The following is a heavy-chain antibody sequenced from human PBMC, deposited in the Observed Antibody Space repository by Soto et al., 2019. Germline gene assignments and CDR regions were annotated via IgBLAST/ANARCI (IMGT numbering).Heavy chain of an antibody. CDR1: GGSISSGGYY. CDR3: ARAIKRGLYSRSLDY. J-gene: IGHJ4*02. Sequence: SETLSLTCTVSGGSISSGGYYWSWIRQHPGKGLEWIGYIYYSGSTYYNPSLKSRVTISVDTSKNQSSLKLSSVTAADTAVYYCARAIKRGLYSRSLDYWGQGTLVTVSS. D-gene: IGHD4-4*01. CDR2: IYYSGST. V-gene: IGHV4-31*03.